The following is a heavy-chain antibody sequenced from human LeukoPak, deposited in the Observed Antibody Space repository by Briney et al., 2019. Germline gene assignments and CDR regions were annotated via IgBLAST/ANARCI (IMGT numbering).Heavy chain of an antibody. CDR2: IAGSGRST. Sequence: GGSLRLSCAASGFTFINYAMSWVRQAPGKGLEWVSTIAGSGRSTYYADSVKGRFTISRDNSKNTLFLQMNSLRADDTAVYYCAKIAVAGYYFYSMDVWGRGTTVTVSS. V-gene: IGHV3-23*01. J-gene: IGHJ6*03. D-gene: IGHD6-19*01. CDR3: AKIAVAGYYFYSMDV. CDR1: GFTFINYA.